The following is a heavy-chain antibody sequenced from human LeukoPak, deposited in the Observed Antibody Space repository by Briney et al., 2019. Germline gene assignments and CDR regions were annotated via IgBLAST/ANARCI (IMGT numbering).Heavy chain of an antibody. J-gene: IGHJ4*02. V-gene: IGHV4-4*07. D-gene: IGHD6-19*01. CDR3: ARGAVANSVLFDY. CDR1: GGSISGYY. CDR2: VYTGGST. Sequence: SETLSLTRTVSGGSISGYYWSWIRQPAGKGLEWIGRVYTGGSTTYNPSLKSRVTMSVDTSKNQFSLNLTSVTAADTAVYYCARGAVANSVLFDYWGQGTLVTVSS.